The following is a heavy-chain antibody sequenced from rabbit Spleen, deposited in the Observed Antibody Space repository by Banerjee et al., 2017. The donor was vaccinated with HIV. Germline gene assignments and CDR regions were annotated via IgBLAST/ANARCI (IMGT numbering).Heavy chain of an antibody. D-gene: IGHD1-1*01. CDR3: ARNYVNAFDP. CDR1: GFSFSSNW. CDR2: IDTNDGDT. J-gene: IGHJ2*01. V-gene: IGHV1S45*01. Sequence: LEESGGGLVKPGGTLTLTCTASGFSFSSNWICWVRQAPGKGLEWIACIDTNDGDTDYANWPKGRFTISKTSSTTVTLQMTSLTAADTATYFCARNYVNAFDPRGQGTLVTVS.